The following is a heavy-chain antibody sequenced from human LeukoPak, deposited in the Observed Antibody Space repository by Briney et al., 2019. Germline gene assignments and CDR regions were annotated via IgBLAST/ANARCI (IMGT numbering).Heavy chain of an antibody. V-gene: IGHV3-7*01. CDR3: ARAPHCSSSRCPRDY. J-gene: IGHJ4*02. D-gene: IGHD2-2*01. Sequence: GGSLRLSCAASGFTFSSYWMSWVRQAPGKGLEWVANIKQDGSEKYYVDSVKGRFTISRDNAKNSLYLQMNSLRAEDTAVYYCARAPHCSSSRCPRDYWGQGTLVTVSS. CDR2: IKQDGSEK. CDR1: GFTFSSYW.